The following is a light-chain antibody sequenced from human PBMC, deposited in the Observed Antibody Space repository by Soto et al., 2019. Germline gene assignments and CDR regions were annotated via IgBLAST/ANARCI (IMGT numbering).Light chain of an antibody. J-gene: IGLJ2*01. V-gene: IGLV1-47*01. CDR3: AAWDDSLSAVV. CDR1: SSNIGSNY. Sequence: QSALTQPPSASGTPGQGVTISCSGSSSNIGSNYVYWYQQLPGTAPKLLLYSNNQRPSGVPDRFSGSKSGTSASLAISGLRSEDEADYYCAAWDDSLSAVVFGGGTKLTVL. CDR2: SNN.